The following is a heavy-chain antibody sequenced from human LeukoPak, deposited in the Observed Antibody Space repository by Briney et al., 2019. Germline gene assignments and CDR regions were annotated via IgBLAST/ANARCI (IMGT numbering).Heavy chain of an antibody. CDR2: IYPGDSDT. D-gene: IGHD2-2*03. Sequence: GESLKISCKGSRYTFSNYWIGWVRQMPGKGLEWMGIIYPGDSDTRYSPSFQGQVTISADKSISTAYLQWRSLKASDTAMYYCARLGYCSTTSCKRGGFDYWGQGTLVTASS. CDR3: ARLGYCSTTSCKRGGFDY. V-gene: IGHV5-51*01. CDR1: RYTFSNYW. J-gene: IGHJ4*02.